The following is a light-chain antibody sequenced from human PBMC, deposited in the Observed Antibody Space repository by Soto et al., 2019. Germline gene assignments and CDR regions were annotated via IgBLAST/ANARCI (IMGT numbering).Light chain of an antibody. J-gene: IGLJ1*01. CDR1: SSDVGGYDY. CDR3: SSYAGTYIV. V-gene: IGLV2-8*01. CDR2: DVS. Sequence: QSVLTQPPSASGSPGQSVAISCTGTSSDVGGYDYVSWYQQHPGKAPKLMIYDVSKRPSGVPDRFSGSKSGNTASLTVSGLQAEDEDDYYCSSYAGTYIVFGTGT.